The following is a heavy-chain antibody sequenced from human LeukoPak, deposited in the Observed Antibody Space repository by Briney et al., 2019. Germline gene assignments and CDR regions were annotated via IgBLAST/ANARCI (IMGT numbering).Heavy chain of an antibody. CDR1: GGSFSGYY. Sequence: PSETLSLTCAVYGGSFSGYYWSWIRQPPGKGLEWIGEINHSGSTNYNPSLKSRVTISVDASKNQFSLKLSSVTAADTAVYYCARGRSYYYGSGSYWNYWGQGTLVTVSS. J-gene: IGHJ4*02. V-gene: IGHV4-34*01. D-gene: IGHD3-10*01. CDR2: INHSGST. CDR3: ARGRSYYYGSGSYWNY.